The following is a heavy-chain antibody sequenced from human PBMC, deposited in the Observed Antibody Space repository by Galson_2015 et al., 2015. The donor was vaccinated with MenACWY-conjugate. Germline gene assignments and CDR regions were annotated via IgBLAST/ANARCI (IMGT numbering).Heavy chain of an antibody. J-gene: IGHJ6*03. D-gene: IGHD3-3*01. Sequence: QSGAEVKKPGESLKISCKGSGYIFTDYWIGWVRQMPGQGLEWMGIIYAGDSDIRYSPSFQGHVTISADKSISTAYLQWSSLKASDTAIYYCARLFNARPAYYYYYTDVWGKGTTVTVSS. V-gene: IGHV5-51*01. CDR1: GYIFTDYW. CDR2: IYAGDSDI. CDR3: ARLFNARPAYYYYYTDV.